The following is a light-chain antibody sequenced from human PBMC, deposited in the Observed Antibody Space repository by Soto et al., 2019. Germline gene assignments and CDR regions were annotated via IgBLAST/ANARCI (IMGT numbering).Light chain of an antibody. CDR3: QKYNSAPWT. V-gene: IGKV1-27*01. J-gene: IGKJ1*01. CDR2: AAS. CDR1: QGISNY. Sequence: DIRMTQSPSSLSASVGDRVTITCWASQGISNYLAWYQQKPGKVPKLLIYAASTLQSGVPSRFGGSGSVTDFTLTISSLQPEDVAKYYCQKYNSAPWTFGQGTKVEIK.